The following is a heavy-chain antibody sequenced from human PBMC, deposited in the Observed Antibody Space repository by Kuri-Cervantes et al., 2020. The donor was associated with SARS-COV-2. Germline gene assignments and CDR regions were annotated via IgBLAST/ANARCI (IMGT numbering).Heavy chain of an antibody. D-gene: IGHD3-3*01. J-gene: IGHJ3*02. CDR3: ARDTYYDFWSGYYPRDAFDI. CDR2: MNPNSGNT. CDR1: GYTFTSYD. V-gene: IGHV1-8*03. Sequence: ASVKVSCKASGYTFTSYDINWVRQATGQGLEWMGWMNPNSGNTGYAQKFQGRVTITRNTSISTAYMELSSLRAEDTAVYYCARDTYYDFWSGYYPRDAFDIWGQGTMVTVSS.